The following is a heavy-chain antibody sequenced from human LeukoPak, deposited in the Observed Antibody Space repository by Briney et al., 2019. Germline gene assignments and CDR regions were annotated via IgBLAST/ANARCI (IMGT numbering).Heavy chain of an antibody. Sequence: GGSLRLSCAASGFTFSSYGMHWVRQAPGKGLEWVAVISYDGSNKYYADSVKGRFIISRDNSKNTLYLQMNSLRAEDTAVYYCARGRTAFDIWGQGTMVTVSS. D-gene: IGHD1-14*01. V-gene: IGHV3-30*03. CDR1: GFTFSSYG. CDR3: ARGRTAFDI. J-gene: IGHJ3*02. CDR2: ISYDGSNK.